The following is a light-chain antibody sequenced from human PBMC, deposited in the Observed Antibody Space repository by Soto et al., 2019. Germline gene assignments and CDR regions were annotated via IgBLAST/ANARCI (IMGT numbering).Light chain of an antibody. V-gene: IGKV3-15*01. CDR3: QQDNSWLWT. J-gene: IGKJ1*01. CDR2: GAS. CDR1: QRGGSE. Sequence: EIGLTQSPATLSVAPGEGATLSCRASQRGGSELAWYQQKPGHAPRLLIYGASTMATGVPARFSGSGAGTDFTLIISSLQSEDSAVYYCQQDNSWLWTFGQGTQV.